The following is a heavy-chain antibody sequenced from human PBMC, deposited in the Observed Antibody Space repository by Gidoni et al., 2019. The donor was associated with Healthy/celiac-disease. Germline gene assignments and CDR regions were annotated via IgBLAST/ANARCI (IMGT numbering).Heavy chain of an antibody. J-gene: IGHJ4*02. Sequence: QVQLGESGGGVVHPGRSLRPSCAGSGCTFSSYGMHWVRQAPGKGLAWVAVIWYDGSNKYYADSVKGRFTISRDNSKNTLYLQMNSLRAEDTAVYYCARDTSGWYYFDYWGQGTLVTVSS. V-gene: IGHV3-33*01. CDR1: GCTFSSYG. CDR2: IWYDGSNK. CDR3: ARDTSGWYYFDY. D-gene: IGHD6-19*01.